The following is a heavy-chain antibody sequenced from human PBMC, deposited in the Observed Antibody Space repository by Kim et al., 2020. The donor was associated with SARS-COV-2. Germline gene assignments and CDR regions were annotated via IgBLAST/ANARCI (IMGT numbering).Heavy chain of an antibody. Sequence: RYSPSFQGQVTISADKSISTAYLQWSSLKASDTAMYYCARLRGDSSGADYWGQGTLVTVSS. V-gene: IGHV5-51*01. CDR3: ARLRGDSSGADY. J-gene: IGHJ4*02. D-gene: IGHD6-19*01.